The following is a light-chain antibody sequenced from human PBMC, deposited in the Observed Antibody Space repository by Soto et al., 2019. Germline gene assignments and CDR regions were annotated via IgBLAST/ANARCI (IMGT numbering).Light chain of an antibody. CDR2: RAY. CDR1: QIIGDY. J-gene: IGKJ4*01. CDR3: KQYGVYYPRT. V-gene: IGKV1-5*03. Sequence: DIQMTQSPSTLSASVGDKVTITCRASQIIGDYLAWYQQKPGKAPVLLIYRAYTLESGVPSRFSGSGSGTEFTLTISSLQPDDFATYYCKQYGVYYPRTFGGGTKVE.